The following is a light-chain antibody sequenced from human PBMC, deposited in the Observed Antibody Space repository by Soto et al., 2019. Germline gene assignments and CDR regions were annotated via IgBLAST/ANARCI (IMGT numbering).Light chain of an antibody. J-gene: IGKJ5*01. CDR2: GAS. Sequence: EIVLTQSPGTLSLSPGEGATLSCRASQSVSSSYLAWYQQKPGQAPRLLIYGASSRATGIPDRFSGSGSGTDFTLTISRLEPEDFAVYYCQQYGSSPTFGQGTRL. CDR1: QSVSSSY. CDR3: QQYGSSPT. V-gene: IGKV3-20*01.